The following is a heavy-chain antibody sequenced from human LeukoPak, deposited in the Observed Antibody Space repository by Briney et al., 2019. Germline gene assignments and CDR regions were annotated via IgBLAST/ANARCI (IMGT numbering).Heavy chain of an antibody. V-gene: IGHV3-48*01. J-gene: IGHJ3*02. Sequence: GGSLRLSCAASGFTFSSYSMNWVRQAPGKGLEWVSYISSSSSTIYYADSVKGRFTISRDNAKNSLYLQMNSLRAEDTAVYYCARSQPLNYYDSSGYFDAFDIWGQGTMVTVSS. D-gene: IGHD3-22*01. CDR1: GFTFSSYS. CDR3: ARSQPLNYYDSSGYFDAFDI. CDR2: ISSSSSTI.